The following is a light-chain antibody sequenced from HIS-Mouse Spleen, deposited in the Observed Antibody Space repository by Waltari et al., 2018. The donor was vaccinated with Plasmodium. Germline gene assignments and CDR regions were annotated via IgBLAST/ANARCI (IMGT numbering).Light chain of an antibody. V-gene: IGLV3-21*03. Sequence: SSVLTQPPSVSVAPGTTARLTCGGNNIGSTSVHWYQQKPGQAPVLVVYDDSDRPSGIPERFSGSNSGNTATLTISRVEAGDEADYYCQVWDSSSDHVVFGGGTKLTVL. CDR2: DDS. CDR1: NIGSTS. CDR3: QVWDSSSDHVV. J-gene: IGLJ2*01.